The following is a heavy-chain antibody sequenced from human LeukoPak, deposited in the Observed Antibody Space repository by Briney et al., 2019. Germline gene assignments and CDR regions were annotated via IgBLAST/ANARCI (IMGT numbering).Heavy chain of an antibody. V-gene: IGHV1-2*02. CDR2: INPNSGGT. CDR3: ARGYYDILTGYSSPFDY. Sequence: ASVKVSCKASGYTFTGYYMHWVRQAPGQGLEWMGWINPNSGGTNYAQKFQGRVTMTRDTSISTAYMELSRLRSDDTAVYYCARGYYDILTGYSSPFDYWGQGTLATVSS. D-gene: IGHD3-9*01. CDR1: GYTFTGYY. J-gene: IGHJ4*02.